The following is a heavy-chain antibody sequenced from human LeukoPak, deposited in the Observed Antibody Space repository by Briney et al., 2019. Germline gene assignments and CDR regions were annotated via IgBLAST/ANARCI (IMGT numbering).Heavy chain of an antibody. CDR3: ARCRPRKDGYCSSTSCYNDAFDI. D-gene: IGHD2-2*02. V-gene: IGHV3-23*01. J-gene: IGHJ3*02. CDR2: ISGSGGRT. Sequence: PGGSLRLSCAASGFIFSTYAMSWVRQAPGKGLEWVSVISGSGGRTDYADSVKGRFTISRDNSKNKLYLQMNSRRGEDTAVYYCARCRPRKDGYCSSTSCYNDAFDIWGQGTMVTVSS. CDR1: GFIFSTYA.